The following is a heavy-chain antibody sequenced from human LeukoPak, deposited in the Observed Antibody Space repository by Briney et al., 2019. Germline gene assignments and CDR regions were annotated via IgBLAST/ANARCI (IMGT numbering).Heavy chain of an antibody. Sequence: PGGSLRLSCAASGFTLSDHYMDWVRQAPGKGLEWVSRTRNKAKSYTTEYAASVKGRFTISRDDSKTSLHLQMNSPKTEDTAVYYCARGGAYEAFDYWGQRTLVTVSS. D-gene: IGHD5-12*01. J-gene: IGHJ4*02. CDR3: ARGGAYEAFDY. CDR1: GFTLSDHY. CDR2: TRNKAKSYTT. V-gene: IGHV3-72*01.